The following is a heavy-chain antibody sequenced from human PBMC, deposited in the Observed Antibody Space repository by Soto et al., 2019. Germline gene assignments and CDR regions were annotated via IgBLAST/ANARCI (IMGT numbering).Heavy chain of an antibody. CDR3: ARATFFRQEYDDATDYYSFDY. Sequence: QLQLQESGSGLVKPSQTLSLTCAVSGGSISSGGFSWSWIRQPPGKGLECIGYIYYTGSTYYNPSLKSPVTLPVDWSKNQFSLRLSSVTAADTDVYYCARATFFRQEYDDATDYYSFDYWGQGTLVTVSS. J-gene: IGHJ4*02. V-gene: IGHV4-30-2*01. CDR2: IYYTGST. CDR1: GGSISSGGFS. D-gene: IGHD3-22*01.